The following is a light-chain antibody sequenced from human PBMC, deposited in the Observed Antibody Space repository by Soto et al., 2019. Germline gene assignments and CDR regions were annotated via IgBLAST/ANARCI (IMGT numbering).Light chain of an antibody. CDR3: SSYTSITTDV. V-gene: IGLV2-14*01. CDR1: SSDVGGYNF. Sequence: QSVLTQPASVSGSPGQSITISCTGTSSDVGGYNFVSWYQQHPGKAPKLMIYDVSNRPSGVSNRFSGSKSGNTASLTISGLQNEDDADYYGSSYTSITTDVFGTGTKVTVL. J-gene: IGLJ1*01. CDR2: DVS.